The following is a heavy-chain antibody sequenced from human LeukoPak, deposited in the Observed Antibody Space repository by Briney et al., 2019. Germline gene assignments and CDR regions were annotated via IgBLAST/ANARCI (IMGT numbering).Heavy chain of an antibody. CDR2: INSVGSST. Sequence: GGSRRLSCAASGLTLSSYWMRWVRQAAGKGVVWVSRINSVGSSTSYADSVKGRLTISRDNAKHTLYLQMNSVRAEDTAVYYCARVWLISNDAFDIWGQGTMVSVSS. V-gene: IGHV3-74*01. CDR3: ARVWLISNDAFDI. J-gene: IGHJ3*02. D-gene: IGHD6-19*01. CDR1: GLTLSSYW.